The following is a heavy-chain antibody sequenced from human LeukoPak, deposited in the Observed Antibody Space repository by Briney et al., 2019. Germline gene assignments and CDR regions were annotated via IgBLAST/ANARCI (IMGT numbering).Heavy chain of an antibody. CDR3: ARDCSGGSCYWAY. CDR2: ISAYNGNT. CDR1: GGTFSSYG. Sequence: KASGGTFSSYGISWVRQAPGQGLEWMGWISAYNGNTNYAQKLQGRVTMTTDTSTSTAYMELRSLRSDDTAVYYCARDCSGGSCYWAYWGQGTLVTVSS. J-gene: IGHJ4*02. D-gene: IGHD2-15*01. V-gene: IGHV1-18*01.